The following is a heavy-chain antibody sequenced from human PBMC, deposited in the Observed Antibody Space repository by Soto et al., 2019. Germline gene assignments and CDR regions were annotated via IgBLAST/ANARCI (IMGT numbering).Heavy chain of an antibody. D-gene: IGHD6-13*01. V-gene: IGHV1-18*01. J-gene: IGHJ5*02. CDR3: ARDRKYRSSWYSDWFDP. CDR2: ISAYNGNT. Sequence: GASVKVSCKASGYTFTSYGISWVRQAPGQGLEWMGWISAYNGNTNYAQKLQGRVTMTTDTSTSTAYMELRSLRSDDTAVYYCARDRKYRSSWYSDWFDPWGQGTLVTVLL. CDR1: GYTFTSYG.